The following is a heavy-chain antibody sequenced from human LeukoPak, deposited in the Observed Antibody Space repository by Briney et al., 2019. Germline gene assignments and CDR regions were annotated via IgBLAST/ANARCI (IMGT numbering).Heavy chain of an antibody. CDR1: GFTLSRYW. D-gene: IGHD6-25*01. J-gene: IGHJ4*02. CDR2: ISSSGSTI. CDR3: AKARSGSSLWGAC. V-gene: IGHV3-48*01. Sequence: GGSLRLSCAAGFTLSRYWMTWVRQAPGKGLEWVSYISSSGSTIYYADSVKGRFTISRDNSKNTLYLQMNGLRAEDTAVYYCAKARSGSSLWGACWGQGALVTVSS.